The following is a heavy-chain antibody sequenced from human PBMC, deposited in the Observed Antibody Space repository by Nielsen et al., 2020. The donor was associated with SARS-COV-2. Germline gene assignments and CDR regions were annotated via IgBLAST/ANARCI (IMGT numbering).Heavy chain of an antibody. D-gene: IGHD6-25*01. Sequence: GGSLRLSCAASGFTFTSYTMNWVRQAPGKGLEWVASVTMSGAYTYYADSVRGRFTVSRDNAENSLSLYMNSLRDEDTAVYYCARDQDGGAATSNWYFDVWGRGTPVTVSS. V-gene: IGHV3-21*01. CDR2: VTMSGAYT. CDR1: GFTFTSYT. CDR3: ARDQDGGAATSNWYFDV. J-gene: IGHJ2*01.